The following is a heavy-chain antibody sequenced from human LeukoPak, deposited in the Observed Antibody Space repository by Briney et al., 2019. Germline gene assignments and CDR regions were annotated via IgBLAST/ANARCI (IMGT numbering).Heavy chain of an antibody. Sequence: GGSLRLSCAASGSTFSSYWMSWVRQAPGKGLEWVANIKQDGSEKYYVDSVKGRFTISRDNAKNSLYLQMNSLRAEDTAVYYCARDSAPDYYGSGSYLSRYYGMDVWGQGTTVTVSS. V-gene: IGHV3-7*01. J-gene: IGHJ6*02. CDR2: IKQDGSEK. CDR1: GSTFSSYW. CDR3: ARDSAPDYYGSGSYLSRYYGMDV. D-gene: IGHD3-10*01.